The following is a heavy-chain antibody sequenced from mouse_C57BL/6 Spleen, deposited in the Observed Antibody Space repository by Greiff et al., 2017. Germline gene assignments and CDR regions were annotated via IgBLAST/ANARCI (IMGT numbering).Heavy chain of an antibody. Sequence: EVKLMESGGGLVKPGGSLELSCAASGFTFSSYAMSWVRQTPEKRLEWVATISDGASYTYSPDNVKGRFTISRDNAKHNLYLQMSHLKSEDTAMYYCARVYYDYEGFAYWGQGTLVTVSA. J-gene: IGHJ3*01. D-gene: IGHD2-4*01. CDR1: GFTFSSYA. CDR2: ISDGASYT. CDR3: ARVYYDYEGFAY. V-gene: IGHV5-4*03.